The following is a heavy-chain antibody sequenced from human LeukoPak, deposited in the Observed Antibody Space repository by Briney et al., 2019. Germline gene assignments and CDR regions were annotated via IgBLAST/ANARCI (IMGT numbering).Heavy chain of an antibody. CDR3: ARGPQLWLLGPFDY. CDR1: GYTFTSYD. Sequence: ASVKVSCKASGYTFTSYDINWVRQATGQGLEWMGWMNPNSGNTGYAQKFQGRATITRNTSISTAYMELSSLRSEDTAVYYCARGPQLWLLGPFDYWGQGTLVTVSS. V-gene: IGHV1-8*03. J-gene: IGHJ4*02. D-gene: IGHD5-18*01. CDR2: MNPNSGNT.